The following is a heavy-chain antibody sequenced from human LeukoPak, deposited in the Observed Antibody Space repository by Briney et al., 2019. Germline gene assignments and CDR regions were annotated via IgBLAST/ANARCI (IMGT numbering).Heavy chain of an antibody. CDR3: ARGGCYYDSSGFNGRY. D-gene: IGHD3-22*01. CDR2: ISSSGSTI. Sequence: GGSLRLSCAASGFTFSNYYMSWIRQAPGKGLEWVSYISSSGSTIYYADSVKGRFTISRDDAKNSLYLQMNSLRAEDTAVYYCARGGCYYDSSGFNGRYWGQGTLVTVSS. J-gene: IGHJ4*02. CDR1: GFTFSNYY. V-gene: IGHV3-11*01.